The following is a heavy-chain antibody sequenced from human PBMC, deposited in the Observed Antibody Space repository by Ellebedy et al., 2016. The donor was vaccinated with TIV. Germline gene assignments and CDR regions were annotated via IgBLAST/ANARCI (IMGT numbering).Heavy chain of an antibody. D-gene: IGHD6-13*01. Sequence: GESLKISCAASGFTFSSYGMHWVRQAPGKGLEWVAVIWYDGSNKYYADSVKGRFTISRDNSKNTLYLQMNSLRAEDTAVYYCARDKRIAAAGPPLYYFDYWGQGTLVTVSS. V-gene: IGHV3-33*01. CDR1: GFTFSSYG. CDR3: ARDKRIAAAGPPLYYFDY. J-gene: IGHJ4*02. CDR2: IWYDGSNK.